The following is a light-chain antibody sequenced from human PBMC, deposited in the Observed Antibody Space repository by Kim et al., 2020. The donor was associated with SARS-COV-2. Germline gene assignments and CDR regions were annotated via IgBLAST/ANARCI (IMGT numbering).Light chain of an antibody. V-gene: IGLV3-19*01. J-gene: IGLJ3*02. CDR1: SLGNYY. CDR2: GRN. CDR3: NSRDRSGNHLV. Sequence: SSELTQDPAVSVALGQTVRITCQGDSLGNYYASWYQQKPRQAPVVVIYGRNDRPSGIPDRFSGSNSGNTASLTITGAQAEDEANYYCNSRDRSGNHLVFG.